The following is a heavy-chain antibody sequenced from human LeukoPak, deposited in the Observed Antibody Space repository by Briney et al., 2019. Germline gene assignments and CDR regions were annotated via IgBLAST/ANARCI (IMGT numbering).Heavy chain of an antibody. CDR3: ARGLGIVVVPAAPLSYYYYGMDV. V-gene: IGHV1-69*06. D-gene: IGHD2-2*01. CDR2: IIPIFGTA. CDR1: GGTFSSYA. J-gene: IGHJ6*04. Sequence: SVKVSCKASGGTFSSYAISWVRQAPGQGLEWMGGIIPIFGTANYAQKFQGRVTITADKSTSTAYMELSSLRSEDTAVYYCARGLGIVVVPAAPLSYYYYGMDVWGKGTAVTVSS.